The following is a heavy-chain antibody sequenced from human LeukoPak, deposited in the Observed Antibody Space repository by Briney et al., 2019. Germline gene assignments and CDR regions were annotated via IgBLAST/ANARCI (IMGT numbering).Heavy chain of an antibody. V-gene: IGHV3-30-3*01. D-gene: IGHD6-19*01. CDR2: ISYDGSNK. J-gene: IGHJ4*02. Sequence: GGSLRLSCAASGFTFSSYAMHWVRQAPGKGLEWVAVISYDGSNKYYADSVKGRFTISRDNSKNTLYLQMNSLRAEDTAVYYCARAQSAVAGNPGDYWGQGTLVTVSS. CDR1: GFTFSSYA. CDR3: ARAQSAVAGNPGDY.